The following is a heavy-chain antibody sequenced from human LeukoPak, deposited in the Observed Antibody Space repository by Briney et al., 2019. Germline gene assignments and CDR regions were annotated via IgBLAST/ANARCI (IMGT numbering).Heavy chain of an antibody. CDR1: GFTFSSYS. CDR3: TTPAAGPRAEYSQY. CDR2: ISNDAKYI. Sequence: AGGSLRLSCAASGFTFSSYSMNWVRQAPGKGLEWVSSISNDAKYIYYADSLKGRFTVSRDNAKNSLYLQMNSLAVEDTAVYYCTTPAAGPRAEYSQYWGQGTLVTVSS. V-gene: IGHV3-21*01. J-gene: IGHJ1*01. D-gene: IGHD6-13*01.